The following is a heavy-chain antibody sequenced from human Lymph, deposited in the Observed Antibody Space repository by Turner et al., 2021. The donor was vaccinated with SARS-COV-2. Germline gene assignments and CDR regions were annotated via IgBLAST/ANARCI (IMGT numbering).Heavy chain of an antibody. CDR2: IKSKTDGGTT. J-gene: IGHJ4*02. V-gene: IGHV3-15*01. CDR3: TTGWFTGTYGDFFDY. Sequence: DVQLVESGGGLVKPGGSLRLPCAASGLTFTYAWMTWVRQAPGKGLEWVGRIKSKTDGGTTDYTAPVKGRFTISRDDSKNTLYLQMNSLKTEDTAVYFCTTGWFTGTYGDFFDYWGQGTLVTVSS. D-gene: IGHD1-7*01. CDR1: GLTFTYAW.